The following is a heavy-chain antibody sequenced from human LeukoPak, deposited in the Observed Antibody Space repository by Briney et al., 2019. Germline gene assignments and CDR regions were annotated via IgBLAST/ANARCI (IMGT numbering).Heavy chain of an antibody. Sequence: TSGTLSLTCAVSGDSITSSKWWSWVRQSPEKGLEWIGEIYHSGATNYNPSLKSRVTMSVDKSKNQFSLNLSSVTAADTAVYYCASGRHAVTTHFDYWGQGTLVTVST. CDR3: ASGRHAVTTHFDY. CDR1: GDSITSSKW. CDR2: IYHSGAT. D-gene: IGHD4-17*01. V-gene: IGHV4-4*02. J-gene: IGHJ4*02.